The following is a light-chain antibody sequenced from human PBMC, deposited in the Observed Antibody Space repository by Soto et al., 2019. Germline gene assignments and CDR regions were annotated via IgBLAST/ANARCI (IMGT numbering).Light chain of an antibody. CDR1: SSDVGSYNL. J-gene: IGLJ2*01. Sequence: QSALTQPASVSGSPGQSITISCTGTSSDVGSYNLVSWYQQHPGKAPKLMIYEGSKRSSGVSNRFSGSKSGNTASLTISGLQAEDEADYYCCSYAGSSTFHVVFGGGTKLTVL. CDR3: CSYAGSSTFHVV. CDR2: EGS. V-gene: IGLV2-23*03.